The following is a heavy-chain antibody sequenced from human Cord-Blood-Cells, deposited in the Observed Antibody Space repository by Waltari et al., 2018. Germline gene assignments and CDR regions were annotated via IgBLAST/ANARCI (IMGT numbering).Heavy chain of an antibody. D-gene: IGHD6-19*01. CDR3: ARVRYSSGFLLDY. J-gene: IGHJ4*02. CDR2: ITYDGSKK. V-gene: IGHV3-30*01. Sequence: QVQLVESGGGVVQPGRSLRLSCAASGFTFSSYAMHWVRQAPGKGLEWVAVITYDGSKKYSADPVKGRFTISRDNSKTTLYLQMNRLRAEDTAVYYCARVRYSSGFLLDYWGQGTLVTVSS. CDR1: GFTFSSYA.